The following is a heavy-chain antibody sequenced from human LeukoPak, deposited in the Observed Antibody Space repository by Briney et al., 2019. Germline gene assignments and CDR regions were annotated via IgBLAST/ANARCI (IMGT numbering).Heavy chain of an antibody. CDR2: ISYDGSNK. V-gene: IGHV3-30-3*01. J-gene: IGHJ4*02. D-gene: IGHD1-26*01. CDR1: GFTFSSYA. Sequence: GGSLRLSCAASGFTFSSYAMHWVRQAPGKGLEWVAVISYDGSNKYYADSVKGRFTISRDNSKNTLYLQMNSLRAEDTAVYYCAKDNTSYSGSYGGFDYWGQGTLVTVSS. CDR3: AKDNTSYSGSYGGFDY.